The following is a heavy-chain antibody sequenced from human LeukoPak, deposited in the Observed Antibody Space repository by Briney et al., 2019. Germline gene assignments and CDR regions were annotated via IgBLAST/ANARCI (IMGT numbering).Heavy chain of an antibody. D-gene: IGHD6-19*01. CDR3: AKGTKRAVAASYYYYYYMDV. CDR2: ISGSGGST. V-gene: IGHV3-23*01. J-gene: IGHJ6*03. Sequence: GGSLRLSCAASGFTFSSYAMSWVRQAPGKGLEWVSAISGSGGSTYYADSVKGRFTISRDNSKNTLYLQMNSLRAEDTAVYYCAKGTKRAVAASYYYYYYMDVWGKGTTVTVSS. CDR1: GFTFSSYA.